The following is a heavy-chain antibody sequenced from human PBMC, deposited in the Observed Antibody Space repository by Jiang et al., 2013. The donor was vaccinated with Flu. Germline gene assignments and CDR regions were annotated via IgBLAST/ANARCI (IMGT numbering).Heavy chain of an antibody. CDR1: GDSISSSRAT. CDR2: TYYRSTWYN. CDR3: AVGDSSGWYYFDY. Sequence: SQTLSLTCAISGDSISSSRATWTWIRQSPSRGLEWLGRTYYRSTWYNDYAVSFKSRIVITPDTSRNQFSLQVNSVTPEDTALYYCAVGDSSGWYYFDYWGQG. J-gene: IGHJ4*02. V-gene: IGHV6-1*01. D-gene: IGHD6-19*01.